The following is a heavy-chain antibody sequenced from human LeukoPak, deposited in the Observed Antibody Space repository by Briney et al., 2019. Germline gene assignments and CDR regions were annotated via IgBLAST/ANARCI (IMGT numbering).Heavy chain of an antibody. Sequence: GGSLRLSCAASGFTFSSYAMSWVRQAPGKGLEWVSAISGSGGSTYYADSVKGRFTISRDNSKNTLYLQMNSLRAEDTAVYYCARDYYDSSGYFNWGQGTLVTVSS. J-gene: IGHJ4*02. CDR1: GFTFSSYA. CDR2: ISGSGGST. CDR3: ARDYYDSSGYFN. V-gene: IGHV3-23*01. D-gene: IGHD3-22*01.